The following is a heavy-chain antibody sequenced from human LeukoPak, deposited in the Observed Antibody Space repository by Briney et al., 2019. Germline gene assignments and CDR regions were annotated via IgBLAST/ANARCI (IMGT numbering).Heavy chain of an antibody. D-gene: IGHD3-10*01. J-gene: IGHJ4*02. CDR2: IIPILGIA. Sequence: ASVKVSCKASGGTFSSYAISWVRQAPGQGLEWMGRIIPILGIANYAQKFQGRVTITADKSTSTAYMELSSLRSEDTAVYYCARFPLGTLYGSGTPNWGQGTLVTVSS. CDR1: GGTFSSYA. V-gene: IGHV1-69*04. CDR3: ARFPLGTLYGSGTPN.